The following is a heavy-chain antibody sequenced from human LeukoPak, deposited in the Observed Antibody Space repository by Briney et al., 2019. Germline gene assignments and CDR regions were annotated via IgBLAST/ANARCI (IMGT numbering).Heavy chain of an antibody. D-gene: IGHD3-16*01. J-gene: IGHJ4*02. Sequence: GGSLRLSCAASGFTFSVYSMNWVRQAPGKGLEWVSYISSSSITTYYADSVKGRFTISRDNAKNSLYLQMNSLRAEDTAVYYCASDDYVSQYYFDYWGQGTLVTVSS. CDR2: ISSSSITT. CDR3: ASDDYVSQYYFDY. V-gene: IGHV3-48*04. CDR1: GFTFSVYS.